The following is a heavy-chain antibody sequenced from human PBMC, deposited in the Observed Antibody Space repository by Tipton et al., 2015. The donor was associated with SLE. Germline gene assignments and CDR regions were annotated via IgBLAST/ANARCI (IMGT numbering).Heavy chain of an antibody. J-gene: IGHJ4*02. CDR2: IHHSGST. CDR3: ARDQVGVGDFDY. Sequence: TLSLTCSVSGASIDVYYWSWIRQAPGKGLEWIGYIHHSGSTNYNPSLQSRVTISRDPSKNQFSLKLISATAADTAVYYCARDQVGVGDFDYWSQGTLVTVSS. D-gene: IGHD3-16*01. V-gene: IGHV4-59*01. CDR1: GASIDVYY.